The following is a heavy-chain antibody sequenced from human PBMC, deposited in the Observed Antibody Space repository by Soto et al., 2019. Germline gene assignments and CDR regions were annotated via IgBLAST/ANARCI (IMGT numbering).Heavy chain of an antibody. J-gene: IGHJ6*02. D-gene: IGHD3-10*01. CDR3: ATGRVVRGVILYYYYVLDF. V-gene: IGHV1-24*01. CDR2: FDPEDGET. CDR1: GYTLTELS. Sequence: ASVKVSCKVSGYTLTELSLHWVRQAPGKGVEWMGGFDPEDGETIYAQKFQGRVTMTEDTSTDTAYMELSSLRSEDTAVYYCATGRVVRGVILYYYYVLDFSAQGSSVIGSS.